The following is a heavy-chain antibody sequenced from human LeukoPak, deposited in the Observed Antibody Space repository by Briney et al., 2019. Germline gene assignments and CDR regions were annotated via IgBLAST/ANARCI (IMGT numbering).Heavy chain of an antibody. CDR1: GYSISSGYY. CDR3: EGLFRRTIFGVVPIGYYFDY. Sequence: SETLSLTCAVSGYSISSGYYWGWIRQPPGKGLEWIGSIYHSGSTYYNPSLKSRVTISVDTSKNQFSLKLSSVTAADTAVYYCEGLFRRTIFGVVPIGYYFDYWGQGTLVTVSS. D-gene: IGHD3-3*01. V-gene: IGHV4-38-2*01. J-gene: IGHJ4*02. CDR2: IYHSGST.